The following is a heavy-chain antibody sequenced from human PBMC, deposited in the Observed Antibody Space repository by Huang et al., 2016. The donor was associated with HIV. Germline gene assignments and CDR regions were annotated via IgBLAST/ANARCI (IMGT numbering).Heavy chain of an antibody. CDR3: ARLVVGFDY. CDR2: MNPNSGNT. Sequence: QVQLVPSGAEVKKPGASWKVSCNASGYTFTSYVINWVRQAPGQGLEWMGWMNPNSGNTGYAQKFQGRVTITRNTSISTAYMKLSSLRSEDTAVYYCARLVVGFDYWGQGTLVTVSS. D-gene: IGHD2-2*01. CDR1: GYTFTSYV. J-gene: IGHJ4*02. V-gene: IGHV1-8*03.